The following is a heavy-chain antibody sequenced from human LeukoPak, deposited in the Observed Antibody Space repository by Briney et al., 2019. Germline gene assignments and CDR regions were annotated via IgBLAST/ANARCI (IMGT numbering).Heavy chain of an antibody. CDR1: GGSTSSHY. CDR3: ARTEESGYSYRYFGYYYYMDV. CDR2: IYYSGST. Sequence: SETLSLTCTVSGGSTSSHYWSWIRQPPGKGLEWIGYIYYSGSTHYNPSLKSRVTISVDTSKNQFSLKLSSVTAADTAVYYCARTEESGYSYRYFGYYYYMDVWGKGTTVTVSS. J-gene: IGHJ6*03. V-gene: IGHV4-59*11. D-gene: IGHD5-18*01.